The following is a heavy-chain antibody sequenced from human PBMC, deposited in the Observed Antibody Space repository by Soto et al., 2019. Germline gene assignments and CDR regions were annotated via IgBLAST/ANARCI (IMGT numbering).Heavy chain of an antibody. Sequence: QVQLVESGGGVVQPGRSLRLSCAASGFTSSSYAMHWVRQAPGKGLEWVAVISYDGSIKYYADSVKGRFTISRDNSKNRLELKRNSLRDEETAVYYCARGWGVSSGYYPAAPDYWGQGTLVTVSS. D-gene: IGHD3-22*01. CDR1: GFTSSSYA. CDR3: ARGWGVSSGYYPAAPDY. J-gene: IGHJ4*02. V-gene: IGHV3-30-3*01. CDR2: ISYDGSIK.